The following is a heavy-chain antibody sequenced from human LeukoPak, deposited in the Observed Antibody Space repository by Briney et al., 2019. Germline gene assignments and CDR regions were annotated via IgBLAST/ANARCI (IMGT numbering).Heavy chain of an antibody. V-gene: IGHV3-53*01. Sequence: SGGSLRRYCAASGFTGSSNNMSWVRKAPGQELKWVSVIYSGGSTYYADSVKGRFTISRDNSKNTLYLQMNSLRAEDTAVYYCARDPYCSSIGCQFDYWGQGTLVSVSS. D-gene: IGHD2-2*01. CDR3: ARDPYCSSIGCQFDY. J-gene: IGHJ4*02. CDR2: IYSGGST. CDR1: GFTGSSNN.